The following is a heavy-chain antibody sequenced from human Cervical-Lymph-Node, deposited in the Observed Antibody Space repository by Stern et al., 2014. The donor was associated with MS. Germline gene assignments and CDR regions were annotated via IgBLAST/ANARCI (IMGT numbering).Heavy chain of an antibody. V-gene: IGHV3-21*01. CDR1: GFTFSSNS. J-gene: IGHJ6*02. D-gene: IGHD1-1*01. CDR3: ARGGTRYGMDV. Sequence: EVQLVESGGGLVKPGGSLRLSCAASGFTFSSNSMNWVRQAPGKGLEWVSSISSSSSYIYYADSVKGRFTISRDNAKNSLYLQMNSLRAEDTAVYYCARGGTRYGMDVWGQGTTVTVSS. CDR2: ISSSSSYI.